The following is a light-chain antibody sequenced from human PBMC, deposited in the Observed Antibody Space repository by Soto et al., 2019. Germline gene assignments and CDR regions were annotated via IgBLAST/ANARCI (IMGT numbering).Light chain of an antibody. Sequence: DITMTQSPSTLSASAGDRVTITCRASQSISTWLAWYQQKPGKAPRLLIYTASTLESGVPSRFSASGSGTEFTLTISSLHPDDFATYYCQEYNNYWTFGQGTKVDIK. CDR3: QEYNNYWT. CDR1: QSISTW. CDR2: TAS. J-gene: IGKJ1*01. V-gene: IGKV1-5*01.